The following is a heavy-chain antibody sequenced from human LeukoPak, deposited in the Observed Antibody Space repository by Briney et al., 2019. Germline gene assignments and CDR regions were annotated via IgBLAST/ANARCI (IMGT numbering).Heavy chain of an antibody. J-gene: IGHJ5*02. V-gene: IGHV3-23*01. D-gene: IGHD6-19*01. CDR2: ISGSGGST. CDR1: GFTFSSYA. Sequence: GGSLRLSCAASGFTFSSYAMSWVRQAPGKGLEWVSGISGSGGSTYYADSVKGRFTISRDNSKNTLYLQMNSLRAEDTAVYYCAKDLVSSGWSSSLFDPWGQGTLVTVSS. CDR3: AKDLVSSGWSSSLFDP.